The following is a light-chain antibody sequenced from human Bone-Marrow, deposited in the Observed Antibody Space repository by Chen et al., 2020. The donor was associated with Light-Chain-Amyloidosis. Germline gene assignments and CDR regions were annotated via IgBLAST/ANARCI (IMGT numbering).Light chain of an antibody. CDR1: QDIGDW. CDR3: QQYKLFSFT. Sequence: DIRMTQSPSTPSASVGDRVTITYRASQDIGDWLAWFQQKPGKAPKLLISKASNLQTGVPSRFSGSGSGTEFTLSINSLQPEDFATYFCQQYKLFSFTFGQGTKLDLK. J-gene: IGKJ2*01. V-gene: IGKV1-5*03. CDR2: KAS.